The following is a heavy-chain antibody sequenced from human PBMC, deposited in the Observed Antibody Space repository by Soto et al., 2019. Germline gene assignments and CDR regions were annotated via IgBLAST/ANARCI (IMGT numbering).Heavy chain of an antibody. V-gene: IGHV4-4*07. J-gene: IGHJ6*02. D-gene: IGHD2-2*01. CDR2: IYTSGST. Sequence: NPSETLSLTCTVSGGSISSYYWSWIRQPAGKGLEWIGRIYTSGSTNYNPSLKSRVTMSVDTSKNQFSLKLSSVTAADTAVYYCARDKEAYCSSTSCYSASMDVWGQGTTVTVS. CDR1: GGSISSYY. CDR3: ARDKEAYCSSTSCYSASMDV.